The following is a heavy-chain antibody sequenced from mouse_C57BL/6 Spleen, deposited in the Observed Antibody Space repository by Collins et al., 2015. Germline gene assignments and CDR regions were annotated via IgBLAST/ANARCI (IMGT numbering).Heavy chain of an antibody. CDR3: ARVYGNYGGFAY. D-gene: IGHD2-1*01. V-gene: IGHV2-9*02. CDR1: GFSLTSYG. J-gene: IGHJ3*01. Sequence: LSITCTVSGFSLTSYGVHWVRQPPGKGLEWLGVIWAGGSTNYNSALMSRLSISKDNSKSQVFLKMNSLQTDDTAMYYCARVYGNYGGFAYWGQGTLVTVSA. CDR2: IWAGGST.